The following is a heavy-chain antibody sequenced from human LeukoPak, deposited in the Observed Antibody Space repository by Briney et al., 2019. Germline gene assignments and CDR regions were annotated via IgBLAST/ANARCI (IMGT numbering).Heavy chain of an antibody. CDR1: GDSIRTNSYY. D-gene: IGHD3-9*01. CDR2: VFYSGST. J-gene: IGHJ5*02. CDR3: ARQAGLDILAGYWFDL. Sequence: SETLSLTCQVSGDSIRTNSYYWAWIRQHPGAGLEWIGSVFYSGSTYYTPSLKSRVYISADPSKNSFSLKLTSVTAADTAVYYCARQAGLDILAGYWFDLWGQGTLVSVS. V-gene: IGHV4-39*01.